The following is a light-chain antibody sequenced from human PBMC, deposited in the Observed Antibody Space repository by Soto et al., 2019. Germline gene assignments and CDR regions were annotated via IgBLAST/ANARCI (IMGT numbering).Light chain of an antibody. J-gene: IGLJ2*01. CDR2: SNN. V-gene: IGLV1-44*01. CDR1: SSNIGSNT. Sequence: QSVLTQPPSASGTPGQSITISCSGSSSNIGSNTVNWYQQLPGTAPKLLIYSNNQRPSGVTDRFSVSRSGTSASLAISGLQSEDEADYYCAAWDDRLNGDVLFGGGTKLTVL. CDR3: AAWDDRLNGDVL.